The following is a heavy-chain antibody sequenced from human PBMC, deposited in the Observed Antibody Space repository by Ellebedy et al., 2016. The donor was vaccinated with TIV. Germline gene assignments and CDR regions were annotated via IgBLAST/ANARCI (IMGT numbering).Heavy chain of an antibody. CDR2: IYHSGST. CDR1: GYSISSGYY. Sequence: MPSETLSLTCTVSGYSISSGYYWGWIRQPPGKGLEWIGSIYHSGSTYYNPSLKIRVTISVDTSKNQFSLKLSSVTAADTAVYYCARDLYCGGDCLGGGFDCWGQGTLVTVSS. D-gene: IGHD2-21*02. V-gene: IGHV4-38-2*02. J-gene: IGHJ4*02. CDR3: ARDLYCGGDCLGGGFDC.